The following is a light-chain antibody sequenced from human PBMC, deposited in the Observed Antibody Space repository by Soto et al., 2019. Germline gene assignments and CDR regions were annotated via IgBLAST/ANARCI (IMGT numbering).Light chain of an antibody. CDR1: QSVSSRY. V-gene: IGKV3-20*01. CDR2: GAS. CDR3: QHYVSSRLT. Sequence: EFVLTQSPGTLSLSPGERATLSCRASQSVSSRYSAWYQQKPGQAPRLLIYGASSRATGIPDRFSGSGSGTDFTLTISRLEPEDFAVYYCQHYVSSRLTFGGGTKVEIK. J-gene: IGKJ4*01.